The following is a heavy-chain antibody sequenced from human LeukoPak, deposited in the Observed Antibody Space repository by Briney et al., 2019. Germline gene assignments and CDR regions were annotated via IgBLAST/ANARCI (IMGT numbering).Heavy chain of an antibody. CDR3: ARTLHSSSWSNYYYYYYMDV. Sequence: PGGSLRLSCPASGFIFSDYYMSWIRQAPGKGLEWVSYISSSGTTIYYADSVKGRFTISRDNAKNSLYLQMNTLRAEDTAVYYCARTLHSSSWSNYYYYYYMDVWGKGTTVTVSS. D-gene: IGHD6-13*01. J-gene: IGHJ6*03. CDR2: ISSSGTTI. CDR1: GFIFSDYY. V-gene: IGHV3-11*04.